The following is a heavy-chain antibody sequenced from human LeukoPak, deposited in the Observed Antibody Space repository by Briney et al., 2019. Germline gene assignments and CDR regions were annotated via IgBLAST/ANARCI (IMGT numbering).Heavy chain of an antibody. Sequence: SETLSLTCTVSGASISSYYWTWIRQPPGKELEWIGYIYYSGSTNYNPSLKSRVTISVDTSKNQFSLKLSSVTAADTAVYYCASNYYGSGSLDYWGQGTLATVSS. CDR3: ASNYYGSGSLDY. V-gene: IGHV4-59*08. D-gene: IGHD3-10*01. J-gene: IGHJ4*02. CDR1: GASISSYY. CDR2: IYYSGST.